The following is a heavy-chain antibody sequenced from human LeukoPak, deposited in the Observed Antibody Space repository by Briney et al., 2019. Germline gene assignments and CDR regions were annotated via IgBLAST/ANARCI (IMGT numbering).Heavy chain of an antibody. CDR3: ARVGSPLVRGVARRTTSYSYYYYMDV. CDR1: GFTFSDYY. CDR2: IKEDGSEK. Sequence: GGSLRLSCAASGFTFSDYYMAWIRQAPGKGLEWVANIKEDGSEKYYVDSVKGRFTISRDNARNSLYLQMNSLRPEDTAVYYCARVGSPLVRGVARRTTSYSYYYYMDVWGKGTTVTVSS. J-gene: IGHJ6*03. D-gene: IGHD3-10*01. V-gene: IGHV3-7*01.